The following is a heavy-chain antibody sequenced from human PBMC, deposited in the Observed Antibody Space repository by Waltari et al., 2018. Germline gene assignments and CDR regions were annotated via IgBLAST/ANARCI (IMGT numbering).Heavy chain of an antibody. Sequence: QVQLVRSGAEVKKPGASVKVSCTASGYTLTGYFMHWVRQAPGQGLEWMGGMNRNSGGTTYGQKFKGWDTRTRGKSISTAYMELSRLRSDDTAVYYCARDHSRGWYALFYWGQGTLVTVSS. CDR1: GYTLTGYF. V-gene: IGHV1-2*04. D-gene: IGHD6-19*01. CDR3: ARDHSRGWYALFY. J-gene: IGHJ4*02. CDR2: MNRNSGGT.